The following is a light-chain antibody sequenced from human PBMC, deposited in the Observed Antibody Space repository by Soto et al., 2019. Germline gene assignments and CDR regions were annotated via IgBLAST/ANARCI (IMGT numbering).Light chain of an antibody. CDR3: HHRNSYPLG. CDR1: QGISRS. Sequence: IQLTQSPSSLSASVGDRVTITCRASQGISRSLAWYQQKPEKAPKLLIYAASTLQSGVPSRFSGSGSLTDFTLTISSRQPEDFSTYYCHHRNSYPLGFGGGTKVEIK. CDR2: AAS. J-gene: IGKJ4*01. V-gene: IGKV1-9*01.